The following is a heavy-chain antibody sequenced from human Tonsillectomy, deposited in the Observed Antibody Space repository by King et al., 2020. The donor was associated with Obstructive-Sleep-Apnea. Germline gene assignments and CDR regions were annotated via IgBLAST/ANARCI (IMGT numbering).Heavy chain of an antibody. V-gene: IGHV4-39*07. CDR1: GGSISSSNYY. CDR2: IYYSGST. D-gene: IGHD6-19*01. J-gene: IGHJ4*02. CDR3: ARVPTVAGNYY. Sequence: QLQESGPGLVKPSETLSLTCTVSGGSISSSNYYWGWIRQPPGKGLEWIGRIYYSGSTYYNPSLRSRVTISVDTSKNQFSLKLSSVTAADTAVYYCARVPTVAGNYYWGQGTLVTVSS.